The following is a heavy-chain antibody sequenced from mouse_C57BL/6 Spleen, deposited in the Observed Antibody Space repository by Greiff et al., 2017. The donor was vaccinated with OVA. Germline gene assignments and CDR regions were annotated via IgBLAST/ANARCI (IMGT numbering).Heavy chain of an antibody. D-gene: IGHD2-4*01. Sequence: EVQLQESGPELVKPGDSVKISCKASGYSFTGYFMNWVMQSHGKSLEWIGRINPYNGDTFYNQKFKGKATLTVDKSSSTAHMELRSLTSEDSAVYYCARWDYPYAMDYWGQGTSVTVSS. CDR2: INPYNGDT. CDR1: GYSFTGYF. V-gene: IGHV1-20*01. CDR3: ARWDYPYAMDY. J-gene: IGHJ4*01.